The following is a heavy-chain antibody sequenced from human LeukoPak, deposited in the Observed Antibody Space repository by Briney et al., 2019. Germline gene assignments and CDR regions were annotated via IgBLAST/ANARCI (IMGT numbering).Heavy chain of an antibody. Sequence: PGGSLRLSCAASGFTVSSNYMSWVRQAPGKGLEWVSVIYSGGTTYYADSVKGRFTISRDNSKNTLYLQMNSLRAEDTAVYHCARDRSTGYSDAFDIWGQGTMVTVSS. V-gene: IGHV3-53*01. J-gene: IGHJ3*02. CDR2: IYSGGTT. CDR1: GFTVSSNY. D-gene: IGHD3-22*01. CDR3: ARDRSTGYSDAFDI.